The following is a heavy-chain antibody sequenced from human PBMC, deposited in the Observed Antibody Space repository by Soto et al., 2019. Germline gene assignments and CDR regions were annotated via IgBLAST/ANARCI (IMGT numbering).Heavy chain of an antibody. V-gene: IGHV3-23*01. CDR1: GFTFSGYA. J-gene: IGHJ6*02. Sequence: GGSLSLSCAASGFTFSGYAITWVRQAQGQGLEWVSSITGSGTSTSYADSAKDRLIISRDNSKNKVSLLMLSPGADDKAVYYYGKSPAFYYYSMDDWGQGTTVTVSS. CDR2: ITGSGTST. CDR3: GKSPAFYYYSMDD.